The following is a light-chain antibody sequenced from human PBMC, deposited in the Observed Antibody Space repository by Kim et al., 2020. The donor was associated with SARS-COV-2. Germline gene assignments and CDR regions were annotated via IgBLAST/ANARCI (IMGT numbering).Light chain of an antibody. CDR2: KAS. J-gene: IGKJ2*01. CDR1: QSVSSW. Sequence: DIQMTQSPSTLSASVGDRVTITCRASQSVSSWLAWYQQEPGKAPKLLIYKASTLEGGVPSRFSSRGSGTEFTLTINSLQPDDFATYSCQQYDSHPYTFGQETKVEI. V-gene: IGKV1-5*03. CDR3: QQYDSHPYT.